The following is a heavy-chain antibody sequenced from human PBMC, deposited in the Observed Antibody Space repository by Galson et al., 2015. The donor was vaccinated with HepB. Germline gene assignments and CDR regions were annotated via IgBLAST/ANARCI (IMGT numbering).Heavy chain of an antibody. Sequence: SVKVSCKASGGTFSSYGISWVRQAPGQGLESMGGIIPIVGTANNAQRFQGRVTFIADESTTAAYMELSSLRSEDTAVYYCARAYCGGDCYRGRGWYFDLWGRGTLVTVSS. D-gene: IGHD2-21*01. V-gene: IGHV1-69*13. J-gene: IGHJ2*01. CDR3: ARAYCGGDCYRGRGWYFDL. CDR1: GGTFSSYG. CDR2: IIPIVGTA.